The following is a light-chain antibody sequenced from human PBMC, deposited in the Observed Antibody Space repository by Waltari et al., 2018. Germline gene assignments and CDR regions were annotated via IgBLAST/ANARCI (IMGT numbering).Light chain of an antibody. J-gene: IGLJ2*01. CDR1: SSDVGGYNY. CDR3: CSYAGSSIHVV. V-gene: IGLV2-23*02. CDR2: DVS. Sequence: QSALTQPAPVSGSPGQSITISCTGPSSDVGGYNYVSWYQQHPGKAPKLMIYDVSKRPSGVSNRFSGSKSGNTASLTISGLQAEDEADYYCCSYAGSSIHVVFGGGTKLTVL.